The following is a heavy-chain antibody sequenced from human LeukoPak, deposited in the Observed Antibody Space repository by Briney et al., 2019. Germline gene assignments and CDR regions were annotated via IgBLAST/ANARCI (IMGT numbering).Heavy chain of an antibody. CDR1: GGSISSGGYY. CDR3: ARDSSGYYYFDY. CDR2: IYYRGST. Sequence: SETLSLTCTVSGGSISSGGYYWGWIRQPPGKGPEWIGSIYYRGSTYYNPSLKSRVTISVDTSKNQFSLNLTSVTAADTAVYHCARDSSGYYYFDYWGQGTLITVSS. V-gene: IGHV4-39*07. J-gene: IGHJ4*02. D-gene: IGHD3-22*01.